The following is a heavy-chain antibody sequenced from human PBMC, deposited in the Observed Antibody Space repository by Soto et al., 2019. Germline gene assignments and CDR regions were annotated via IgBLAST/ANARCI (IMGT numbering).Heavy chain of an antibody. D-gene: IGHD2-2*01. CDR1: GIPFSSTY. CDR3: TTDNCGSSTCYLNY. Sequence: GGSLRLSCAASGIPFSSTYMNWVRQAPGKGLEWVGRIKSKTVGETTDYSAPVKGRFALSRDDSKNTVSLQMNSLKSEDTAIYYCTTDNCGSSTCYLNYWGQGAPVTGSS. CDR2: IKSKTVGETT. V-gene: IGHV3-15*07. J-gene: IGHJ4*02.